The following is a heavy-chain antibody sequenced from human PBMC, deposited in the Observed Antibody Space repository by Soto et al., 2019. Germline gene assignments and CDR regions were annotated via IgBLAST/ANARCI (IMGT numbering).Heavy chain of an antibody. V-gene: IGHV3-23*01. D-gene: IGHD6-13*01. CDR2: ISGSGGST. CDR3: VNIAAAGPSSYYYYGMDV. CDR1: GFTFSSYA. J-gene: IGHJ6*02. Sequence: GSLRLSCSASGFTFSSYAMSLVRQAPGKGLEWVSAISGSGGSTYYADSVKGRFTISRDNSKNTLYLQMNSLRAEDTAVYYCVNIAAAGPSSYYYYGMDVWGQGTTVTVSS.